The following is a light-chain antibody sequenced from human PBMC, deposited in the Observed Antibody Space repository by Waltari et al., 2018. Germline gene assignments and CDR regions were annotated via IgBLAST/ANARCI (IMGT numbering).Light chain of an antibody. CDR1: QSVSRSY. V-gene: IGKV3-20*01. Sequence: EIVLTQSPGTLSLSPGERATLSCRASQSVSRSYLAWYQQKPGQAPRRLIYGASSRAPSIPDRFSGSGSGTDFTLTISRLEPEDFAVYYCQQYGSSPGFTFGPGTKVDIK. J-gene: IGKJ3*01. CDR3: QQYGSSPGFT. CDR2: GAS.